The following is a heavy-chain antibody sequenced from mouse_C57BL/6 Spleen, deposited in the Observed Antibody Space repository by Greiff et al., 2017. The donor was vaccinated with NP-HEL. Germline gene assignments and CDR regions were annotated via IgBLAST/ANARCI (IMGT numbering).Heavy chain of an antibody. CDR1: GYTFTSYG. Sequence: VQLQQSGAELARPGASVKLSCKASGYTFTSYGISWVKQRTGQGLEWIGEIYPRSGNTYYNEKFKGKATLTADKSSSTAYMELRSLTSEDSAVYFCATTAQATFAYWGQGTLVTVSA. J-gene: IGHJ3*01. V-gene: IGHV1-81*01. CDR2: IYPRSGNT. CDR3: ATTAQATFAY. D-gene: IGHD3-2*02.